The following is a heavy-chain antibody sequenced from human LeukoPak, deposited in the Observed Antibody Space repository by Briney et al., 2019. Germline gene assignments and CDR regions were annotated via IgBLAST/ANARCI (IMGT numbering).Heavy chain of an antibody. CDR1: GGSFSGYY. J-gene: IGHJ4*02. CDR3: ARDDRPVAGTVDY. Sequence: SETLSLTCAVYGGSFSGYYWSWIRQPPGKGLEWIGEINHSGSTNYNPSLKSRVTISVDTSKNQFSLKLSSVTAADTAVYYCARDDRPVAGTVDYWGQGTLVTVSS. D-gene: IGHD6-19*01. V-gene: IGHV4-34*01. CDR2: INHSGST.